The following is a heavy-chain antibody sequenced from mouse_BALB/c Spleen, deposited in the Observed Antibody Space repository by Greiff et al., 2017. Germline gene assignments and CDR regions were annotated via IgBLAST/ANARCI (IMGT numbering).Heavy chain of an antibody. Sequence: EVHLVESGGGLVKPGGSLKLSCAASGFTFSDYYMYWVRQTPEKRLEWVATISDGGSYTYYPDSVKGRFTISRDNAKNNLYLQMSSLKSEDTAMYYCARVFPYYGSSYGYFDVWGAGTTVTVSS. CDR1: GFTFSDYY. V-gene: IGHV5-4*02. CDR2: ISDGGSYT. J-gene: IGHJ1*01. D-gene: IGHD1-1*01. CDR3: ARVFPYYGSSYGYFDV.